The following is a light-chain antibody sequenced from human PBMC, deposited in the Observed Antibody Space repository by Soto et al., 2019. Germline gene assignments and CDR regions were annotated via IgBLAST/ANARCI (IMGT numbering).Light chain of an antibody. J-gene: IGKJ3*01. Sequence: DIQMTQSPSSLSASVGDRVTITCQATQDISNYLNWYQQKPGKAPKLLIYDASNLETGVPSRFSGSGSGTDFTFTISSLQPEYIATYYCQQYDNLLPFGPGTQVDIK. CDR1: QDISNY. CDR2: DAS. V-gene: IGKV1-33*01. CDR3: QQYDNLLP.